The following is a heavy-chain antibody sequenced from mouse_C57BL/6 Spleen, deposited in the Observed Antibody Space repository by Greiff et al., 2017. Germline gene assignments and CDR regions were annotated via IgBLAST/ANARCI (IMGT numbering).Heavy chain of an antibody. J-gene: IGHJ2*01. CDR2: IDPSDSET. Sequence: QVQLQQPGAELVRPGSSVKLSCKAPGYTFTSYWMHWVKQRPIQGLEWIGNIDPSDSETHYNQKFKDKATLTVDKSSSTGYIQLSCLTSENSAVYYCARRDYGSSYGYYCDYWGKGTTLTVSS. CDR3: ARRDYGSSYGYYCDY. D-gene: IGHD1-1*01. V-gene: IGHV1-52*01. CDR1: GYTFTSYW.